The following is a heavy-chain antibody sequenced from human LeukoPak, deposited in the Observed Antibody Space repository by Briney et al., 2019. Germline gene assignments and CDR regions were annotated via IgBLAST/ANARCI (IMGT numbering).Heavy chain of an antibody. Sequence: GGSLRLSCAASGFTFSSSWMTWVRQAPGKGLEWVASINADGGEIHYVDSVKGRFTISRDNAKNSLYLQMNSLRAEDTAVYYCARDKIVGATKFDYWGQGTLVTVSS. CDR2: INADGGEI. CDR3: ARDKIVGATKFDY. CDR1: GFTFSSSW. V-gene: IGHV3-7*01. J-gene: IGHJ4*02. D-gene: IGHD1-26*01.